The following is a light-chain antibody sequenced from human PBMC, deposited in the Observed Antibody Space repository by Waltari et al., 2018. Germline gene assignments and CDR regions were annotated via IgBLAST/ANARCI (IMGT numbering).Light chain of an antibody. CDR1: SGSVSTTSY. Sequence: QTVVTQEPSLSVSPGGTVTTTCALSSGSVSTTSYASWYQQPPGQSPRTLVYKLNSRSSGVPDRFSGSMLGNKAALTITGAQAEDESDYYCVLYMGSGIWVFGGGTKLTVL. V-gene: IGLV8-61*01. J-gene: IGLJ3*02. CDR3: VLYMGSGIWV. CDR2: KLN.